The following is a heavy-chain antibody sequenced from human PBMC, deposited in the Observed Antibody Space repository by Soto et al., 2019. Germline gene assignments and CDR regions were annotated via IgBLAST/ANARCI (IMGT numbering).Heavy chain of an antibody. CDR2: IKQDESEK. CDR3: VRGGSNYAS. V-gene: IGHV3-7*01. J-gene: IGHJ5*02. D-gene: IGHD4-4*01. CDR1: GFTFSDSW. Sequence: EVQLVESGGGLVQPGGSLRLSCTASGFTFSDSWMTWVRQARGKGLEWVARIKQDESEKKYADSVKGRFSISRDNAKNSMYLQMDSLRGEDTAVYYCVRGGSNYASWGQGTLVTVSS.